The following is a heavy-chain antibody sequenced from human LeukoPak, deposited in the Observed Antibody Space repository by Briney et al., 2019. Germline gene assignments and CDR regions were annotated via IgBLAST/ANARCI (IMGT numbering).Heavy chain of an antibody. CDR1: GFTFSSYS. CDR2: ISSSSSYI. Sequence: GGSLRLSCAASGFTFSSYSMNWVRQAPGKGLEWVSSISSSSSYIYYADSVKGRFTISRDNAKNSLYLQMNSLKTEDTAVYYCTRAGIAARRNWFDPWGQGTLVTVSS. D-gene: IGHD6-6*01. CDR3: TRAGIAARRNWFDP. V-gene: IGHV3-21*03. J-gene: IGHJ5*02.